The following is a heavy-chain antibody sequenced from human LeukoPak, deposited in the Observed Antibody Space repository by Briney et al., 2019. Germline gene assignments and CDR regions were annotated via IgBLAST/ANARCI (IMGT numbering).Heavy chain of an antibody. CDR3: ARRGSGSYFPFDY. V-gene: IGHV4-38-2*01. Sequence: PSETLSLTCAVSGYSISSGYYWGWIRPPPGKGLEWIGSIYHSGSTYYNPSLKSRVTISVDTSKNQSSLKLSSVTAADTAVYYCARRGSGSYFPFDYWGQGTLVTVSS. J-gene: IGHJ4*02. CDR1: GYSISSGYY. CDR2: IYHSGST. D-gene: IGHD1-26*01.